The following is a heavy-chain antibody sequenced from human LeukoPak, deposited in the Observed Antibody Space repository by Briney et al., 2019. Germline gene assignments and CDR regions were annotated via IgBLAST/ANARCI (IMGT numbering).Heavy chain of an antibody. CDR3: ARHSGSGWQALGY. V-gene: IGHV1-18*04. CDR2: TSYNGNT. J-gene: IGHJ4*02. CDR1: GYTFSNYG. Sequence: ASVKVSCKASGYTFSNYGISWVRQAPGLGLEWMGWTSYNGNTNYAQKFQDRVTMITDTSTTTAYMELGSLESDDTAVYYCARHSGSGWQALGYWGQGTLVTVSS. D-gene: IGHD6-19*01.